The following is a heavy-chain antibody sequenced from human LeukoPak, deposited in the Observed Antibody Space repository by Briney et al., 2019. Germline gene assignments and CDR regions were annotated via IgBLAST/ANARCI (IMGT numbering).Heavy chain of an antibody. CDR3: ARAQSNQMATKI. J-gene: IGHJ4*02. V-gene: IGHV4-61*02. D-gene: IGHD5-24*01. CDR2: IYTSGST. CDR1: RGSISSGSYY. Sequence: SETLSLTCTVSRGSISSGSYYWSWIRQPAGKGLEWIGRIYTSGSTNYNPSLKSRVTISVDTSKNQFSLKLSSVTAADTAVYYCARAQSNQMATKIWGQGTLVTVSS.